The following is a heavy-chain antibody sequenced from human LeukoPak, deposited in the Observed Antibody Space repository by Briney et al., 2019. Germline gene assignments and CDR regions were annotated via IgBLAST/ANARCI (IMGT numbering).Heavy chain of an antibody. J-gene: IGHJ4*02. V-gene: IGHV3-7*01. CDR2: IKQDGSEI. CDR1: GFSFSNYW. CDR3: ARPSLNTGSYFDY. D-gene: IGHD1-26*01. Sequence: GGSPRLSCEASGFSFSNYWMSWVRQAPGKGLEWVANIKQDGSEIYYVDSVRGRFTISRDNAKNSLYLQMNSPRAEDTAVYYCARPSLNTGSYFDYWGQGILVSVSS.